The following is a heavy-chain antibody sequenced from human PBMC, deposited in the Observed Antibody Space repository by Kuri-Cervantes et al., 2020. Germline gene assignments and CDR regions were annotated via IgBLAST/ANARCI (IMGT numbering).Heavy chain of an antibody. V-gene: IGHV4-38-2*01. CDR2: IYHSGST. CDR3: ARVRKITFGGVIVIDRDAFDI. CDR1: GYSISSGYY. Sequence: SETLSLTCAVSGYSISSGYYWGWIRQPPGKGLEWTGSIYHSGSTYYNPSLKSRVTISVDTSKNQFSLKLSSVTAADTAVYYCARVRKITFGGVIVIDRDAFDIWGQGTMVTVSS. J-gene: IGHJ3*02. D-gene: IGHD3-16*02.